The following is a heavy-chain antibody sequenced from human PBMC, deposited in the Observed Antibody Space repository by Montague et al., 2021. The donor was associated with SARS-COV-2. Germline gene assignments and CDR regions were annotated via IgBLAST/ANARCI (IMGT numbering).Heavy chain of an antibody. CDR3: ARDGGMVTTFLGVGYLRGGLNWFDP. CDR1: YGSFSGYY. D-gene: IGHD4-17*01. J-gene: IGHJ5*02. CDR2: INHSGTT. V-gene: IGHV4-34*01. Sequence: SETLSLTCTVYYGSFSGYYWSWIRQAPGKGLEWIGEINHSGTTNYNPSLKSRVTMSVDTSKNQFSLNLTSVSAADTTVYYCARDGGMVTTFLGVGYLRGGLNWFDPGGHGTLVTVSS.